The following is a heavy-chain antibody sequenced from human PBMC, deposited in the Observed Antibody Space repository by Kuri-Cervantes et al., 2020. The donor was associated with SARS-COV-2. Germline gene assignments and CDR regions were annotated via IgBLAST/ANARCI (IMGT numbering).Heavy chain of an antibody. D-gene: IGHD3-3*01. CDR3: ACPHGYFDFWSGKTPFDN. V-gene: IGHV1-69*13. Sequence: SVKVSCKASGGTFNNYAISWVRQAPGQGLEWMGGIILVSTTPTYAQKFHGRVTLSADESTSTVYMELSSLTSEDTAMYYCACPHGYFDFWSGKTPFDNWGQGTLVTVSS. CDR2: IILVSTTP. CDR1: GGTFNNYA. J-gene: IGHJ4*02.